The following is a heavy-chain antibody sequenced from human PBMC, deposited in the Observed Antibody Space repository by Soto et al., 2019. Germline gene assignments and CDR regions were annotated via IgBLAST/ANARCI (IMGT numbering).Heavy chain of an antibody. V-gene: IGHV4-4*02. J-gene: IGHJ6*02. CDR3: AGERVLGYGMDV. CDR2: IYHSGST. Sequence: PSETLSLTCAVSGGSISSSNWWSWGRQPPGKGLEWIGEIYHSGSTNYNPSLKSRVTISVDKSKNQFSLKLSSVTAADTAVYYCAGERVLGYGMDVWGQGTTVTVSS. CDR1: GGSISSSNW. D-gene: IGHD2-15*01.